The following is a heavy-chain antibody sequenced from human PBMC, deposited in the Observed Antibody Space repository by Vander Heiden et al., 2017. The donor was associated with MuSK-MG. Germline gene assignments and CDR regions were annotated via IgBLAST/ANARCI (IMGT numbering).Heavy chain of an antibody. J-gene: IGHJ4*02. V-gene: IGHV3-30*04. CDR2: ISYDGSNK. CDR3: ARDSLSGSGSYRPFDY. D-gene: IGHD3-10*01. CDR1: GFTFSSYA. Sequence: QVQLVESGGGVVQPGRSLRLSCAASGFTFSSYAMHWVRQAPGKGLEWVAVISYDGSNKYYADSVKGRFTISRDNSKNTLYLQMNSLRAEDTAVYYCARDSLSGSGSYRPFDYWGQGTLVTVSS.